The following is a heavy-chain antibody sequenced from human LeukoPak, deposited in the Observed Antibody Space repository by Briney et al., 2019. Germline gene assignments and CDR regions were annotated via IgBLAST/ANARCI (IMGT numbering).Heavy chain of an antibody. CDR1: GFTFNYYS. V-gene: IGHV3-48*01. Sequence: GGSLRLSCAASGFTFNYYSMNWVRQAPGKGLEWVSYITGGSTTIYYADSVKGRFTISRDNAKNSLYLQMNSLRAEDTAVYYCARDYSTVTTFFDYWGQGTLVTVSS. CDR3: ARDYSTVTTFFDY. CDR2: ITGGSTTI. D-gene: IGHD4-17*01. J-gene: IGHJ4*02.